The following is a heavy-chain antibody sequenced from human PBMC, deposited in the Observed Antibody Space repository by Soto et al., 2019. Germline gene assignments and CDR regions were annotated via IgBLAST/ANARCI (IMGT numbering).Heavy chain of an antibody. J-gene: IGHJ4*02. CDR3: AIFMGNSVAPTYFDY. V-gene: IGHV4-59*01. CDR1: GGSINNYY. D-gene: IGHD5-12*01. CDR2: IYYRGST. Sequence: SETLSLTCTVSGGSINNYYWSWIRQPPGKVLEWIGYIYYRGSTNYNPSLKSRVTISVDTSKNQFSLKLSSVTTADTAVYYCAIFMGNSVAPTYFDYWGQGTLVTV.